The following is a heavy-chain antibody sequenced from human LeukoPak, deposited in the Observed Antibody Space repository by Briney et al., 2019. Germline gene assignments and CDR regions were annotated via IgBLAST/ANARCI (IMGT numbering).Heavy chain of an antibody. V-gene: IGHV3-21*01. CDR3: ARDGALDWKQNADY. CDR1: GFTFSSYS. CDR2: ISSRSRYI. Sequence: GGSLRLSCAASGFTFSSYSMNWVRQAPGKGLEGVSPISSRSRYIYYADSVRGRFTLSRHNAKNSLYLQMNNLRAEDTAVYYCARDGALDWKQNADYWGQGTLVTVSS. D-gene: IGHD3-10*01. J-gene: IGHJ4*02.